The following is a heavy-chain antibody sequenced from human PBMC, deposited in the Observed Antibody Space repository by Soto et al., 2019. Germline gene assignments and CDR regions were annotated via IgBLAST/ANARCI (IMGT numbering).Heavy chain of an antibody. J-gene: IGHJ4*02. CDR1: GFTFSGSA. Sequence: EVQLVESGGGLVQPGGSLKLSCAASGFTFSGSAMHWVRQASGKGLEWVGRIRSKANSYATAYAASVKVRFTISRDDSKNTAYLQMNSLKTEDTAVYYCTRHYYDNLGFDYWGQGTLVTVSS. CDR3: TRHYYDNLGFDY. CDR2: IRSKANSYAT. V-gene: IGHV3-73*02. D-gene: IGHD3-22*01.